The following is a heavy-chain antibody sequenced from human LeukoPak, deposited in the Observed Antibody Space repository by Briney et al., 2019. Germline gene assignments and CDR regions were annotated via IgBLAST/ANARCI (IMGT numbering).Heavy chain of an antibody. D-gene: IGHD1-20*01. Sequence: PSETLSLTCTVSGGSLSSYYWSWIRQPAGKGLKWIGRIYTSGSTNYNPSLKSRVTMSVDTSKNQFSLKLSSVTAADTAVYYCAGRRITGTTYYFDYWGQGTLVTVSS. CDR1: GGSLSSYY. CDR2: IYTSGST. CDR3: AGRRITGTTYYFDY. V-gene: IGHV4-4*07. J-gene: IGHJ4*02.